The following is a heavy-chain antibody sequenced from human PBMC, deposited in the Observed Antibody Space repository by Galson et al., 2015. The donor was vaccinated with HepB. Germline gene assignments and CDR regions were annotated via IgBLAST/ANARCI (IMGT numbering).Heavy chain of an antibody. CDR2: INPTDDST. CDR3: ARDGYNYAFDL. CDR1: GYNFTTYY. V-gene: IGHV1-46*01. D-gene: IGHD5-24*01. Sequence: SVKVSCKASGYNFTTYYLHWVRQAPGQGLEWMGMINPTDDSTNYAEKFKGRVTMTRDTSTSTFDMNLSGLRSEDTAMYYCARDGYNYAFDLWGQGTMVTVSS. J-gene: IGHJ3*01.